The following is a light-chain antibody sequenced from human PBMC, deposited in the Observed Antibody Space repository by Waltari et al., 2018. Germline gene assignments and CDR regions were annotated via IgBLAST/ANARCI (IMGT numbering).Light chain of an antibody. CDR1: ASISSGY. CDR3: HQYDRSPPFT. J-gene: IGKJ5*01. CDR2: GAS. V-gene: IGKV3-20*01. Sequence: EIVLTQSPGALSLSQGERVTLSCRASASISSGYFAWFQQKPGQPPRLLIYGASRRAAGIPDRFSGGGSGADYTLTISRLEPEDFAVYYCHQYDRSPPFTFGQGTRL.